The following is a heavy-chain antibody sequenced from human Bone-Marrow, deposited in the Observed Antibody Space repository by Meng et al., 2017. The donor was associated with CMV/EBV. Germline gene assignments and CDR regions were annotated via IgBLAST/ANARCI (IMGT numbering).Heavy chain of an antibody. CDR1: EYSFTSYW. Sequence: KVSCKGSEYSFTSYWIGWVRQMPGKGLEWMGIIYPGDSDTRYSPSFQGQVTISADKSISTAYLQWSSLKASDTAMYYCARQDCSSTSCYYPIWGQGSMVTVSS. CDR3: ARQDCSSTSCYYPI. CDR2: IYPGDSDT. J-gene: IGHJ3*02. D-gene: IGHD2-2*01. V-gene: IGHV5-51*01.